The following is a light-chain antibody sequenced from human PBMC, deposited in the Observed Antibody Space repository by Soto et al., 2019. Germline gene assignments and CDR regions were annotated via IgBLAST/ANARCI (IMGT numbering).Light chain of an antibody. J-gene: IGLJ1*01. CDR2: EGN. V-gene: IGLV2-23*01. CDR3: CSYAGTTVFYV. Sequence: SALTQPASVSGSPGQSITISCTGTSADVGSYDLVSWYQHLPGRAPKLIIYEGNQRPSGVSNRFSASKSGNTASLTISGLQAEDEADYYCCSYAGTTVFYVFGTGTKVTVL. CDR1: SADVGSYDL.